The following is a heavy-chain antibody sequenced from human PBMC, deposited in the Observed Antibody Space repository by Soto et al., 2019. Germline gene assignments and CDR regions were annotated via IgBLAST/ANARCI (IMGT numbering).Heavy chain of an antibody. CDR2: ISYDGSNK. CDR3: AKGLLEWLLRQRGDFGY. D-gene: IGHD3-3*01. V-gene: IGHV3-30*18. CDR1: GFTFSSYG. Sequence: QVQLVESGGGVVQPGRSLRLSCAASGFTFSSYGMHWVRQAPGKGLEWVAVISYDGSNKYYADSVKGRFTISRDNYKNSLYLERNSLRAEDTDVCYCAKGLLEWLLRQRGDFGYWGQGTLVTVSS. J-gene: IGHJ4*02.